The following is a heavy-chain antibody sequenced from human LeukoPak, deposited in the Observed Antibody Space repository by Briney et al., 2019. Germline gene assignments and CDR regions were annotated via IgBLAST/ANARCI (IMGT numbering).Heavy chain of an antibody. CDR1: GFTFSNYG. CDR3: AKDGRYCSGGSCYGGFEDY. D-gene: IGHD2-15*01. V-gene: IGHV3-33*06. Sequence: GRSLRLSCAVSGFTFSNYGMHWVRQAPGKGLEWMAVIWYDGSNKYYADSVKGRFTISRDNSKNTLYLQMNSLRAEDTAVYYCAKDGRYCSGGSCYGGFEDYWGQGTLVTVSS. CDR2: IWYDGSNK. J-gene: IGHJ4*02.